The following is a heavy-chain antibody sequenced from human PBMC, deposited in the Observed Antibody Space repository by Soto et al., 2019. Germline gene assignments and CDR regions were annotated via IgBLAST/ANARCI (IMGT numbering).Heavy chain of an antibody. CDR3: ARAGVTTVTRGWFDP. D-gene: IGHD4-17*01. Sequence: GGSLRLSCAASGFTFSSYGMHWVRQAPGKGLEWVAVIWYDGSNKYYADSVKGRFTISRDNSKNTLYLQMNSLRAEDTAVYYCARAGVTTVTRGWFDPWGQGTLVTVSS. J-gene: IGHJ5*02. CDR2: IWYDGSNK. CDR1: GFTFSSYG. V-gene: IGHV3-33*01.